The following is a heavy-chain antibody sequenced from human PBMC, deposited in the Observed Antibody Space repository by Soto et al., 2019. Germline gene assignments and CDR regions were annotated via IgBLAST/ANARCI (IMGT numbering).Heavy chain of an antibody. CDR1: GGTISSGGYH. Sequence: KTSDTLSLTCTVSGGTISSGGYHWNWIRQHPGKGLEWIGYTYYSENTYYNPSHNSRITISADTSKNQFSLKLSSLTAADTAVYYCARLSSVGWAIVTWGQGTLVTVSS. D-gene: IGHD6-19*01. V-gene: IGHV4-31*03. CDR2: TYYSENT. J-gene: IGHJ5*02. CDR3: ARLSSVGWAIVT.